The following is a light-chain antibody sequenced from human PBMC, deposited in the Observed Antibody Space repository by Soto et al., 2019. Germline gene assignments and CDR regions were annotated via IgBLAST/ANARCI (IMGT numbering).Light chain of an antibody. CDR1: SSNIGSYT. J-gene: IGLJ2*01. V-gene: IGLV1-44*01. CDR2: IND. Sequence: QSVLTQPPSASGTPGQRVTISCSGSSSNIGSYTVNWYQQLPGAAPKLLIYINDQRPSGVPDRSSGSKSGTSASLAISGLQSEDEADYYCAAWDDSLTGVVFGGGTKLTVL. CDR3: AAWDDSLTGVV.